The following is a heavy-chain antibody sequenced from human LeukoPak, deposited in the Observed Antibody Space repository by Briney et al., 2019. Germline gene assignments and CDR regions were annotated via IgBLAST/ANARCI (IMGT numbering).Heavy chain of an antibody. V-gene: IGHV1-2*02. CDR3: ARAGTTRGGWPI. CDR1: GYTFTGYY. J-gene: IGHJ3*02. CDR2: INPNSGGT. Sequence: ASVKVSCKASGYTFTGYYMHWVRQASGQGLEWMGWINPNSGGTNYAQKFQGRVTMTRDTSISTAYMELSRLRSDDTAMYYCARAGTTRGGWPIWGQGTLVTVSS. D-gene: IGHD6-19*01.